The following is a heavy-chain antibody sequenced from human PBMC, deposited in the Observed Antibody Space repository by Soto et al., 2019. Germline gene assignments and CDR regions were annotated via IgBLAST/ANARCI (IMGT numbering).Heavy chain of an antibody. Sequence: PGGSLRLSCAASGFTFSSYEMNWVRQAPGKGLEWVSYISSSGSTIYYADSVKGRFTISRDNAKNSLYLQMNSLRAEDTAVYYCAREGWNYYDSSGYCFDYWGQGTLVTVSS. CDR1: GFTFSSYE. CDR2: ISSSGSTI. V-gene: IGHV3-48*03. J-gene: IGHJ4*02. D-gene: IGHD3-22*01. CDR3: AREGWNYYDSSGYCFDY.